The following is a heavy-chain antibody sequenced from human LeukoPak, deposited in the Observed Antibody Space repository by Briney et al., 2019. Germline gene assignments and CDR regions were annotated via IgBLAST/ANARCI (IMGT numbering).Heavy chain of an antibody. D-gene: IGHD5-18*01. J-gene: IGHJ4*02. CDR2: INHSGST. V-gene: IGHV4-34*01. CDR3: ARAGQLWLIATFDY. Sequence: PETLSLTCAVYGGSFSGYYWSWIRQPPGKGLEWIGEINHSGSTNYNPSLKSRVTISVDTSKNQFSLKLSSVTAADTAVYYCARAGQLWLIATFDYWGQGTLVTVSS. CDR1: GGSFSGYY.